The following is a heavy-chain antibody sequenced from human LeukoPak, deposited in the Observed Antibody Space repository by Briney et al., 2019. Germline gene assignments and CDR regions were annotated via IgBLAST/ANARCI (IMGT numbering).Heavy chain of an antibody. J-gene: IGHJ4*02. V-gene: IGHV3-30-3*01. D-gene: IGHD3-3*01. CDR1: GFTFSSYA. CDR3: ARDSEPDFWSGYYCLDY. CDR2: ISYDGSNK. Sequence: GRSLRLSCAASGFTFSSYAMHWVRQAPGKGLEWVAVISYDGSNKYYADSVKGRFTISRDNSKNTLYLQMNSLRAEDTAVYYCARDSEPDFWSGYYCLDYWGQGTLVTVSS.